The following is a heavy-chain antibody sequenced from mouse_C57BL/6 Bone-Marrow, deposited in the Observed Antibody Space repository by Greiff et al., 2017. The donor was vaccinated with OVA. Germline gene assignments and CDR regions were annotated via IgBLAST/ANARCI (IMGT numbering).Heavy chain of an antibody. CDR2: IRNKANNHAT. J-gene: IGHJ3*01. Sequence: DVQLQESGGGLVQPGGSMKLSCAASGFTFSDAWMDWVRQSPEKGLEWVAEIRNKANNHATYYAESVKGRFTISRDDSKSSVYLQMNSLRAEDTGIYYCTRSHYYGSPAWFAYWGQGTLVTVSA. V-gene: IGHV6-6*01. CDR1: GFTFSDAW. CDR3: TRSHYYGSPAWFAY. D-gene: IGHD1-1*01.